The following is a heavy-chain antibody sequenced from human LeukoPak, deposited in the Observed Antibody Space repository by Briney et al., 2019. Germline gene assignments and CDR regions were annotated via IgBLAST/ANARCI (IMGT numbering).Heavy chain of an antibody. CDR1: GYRFTMYW. CDR2: IYPGDSDT. V-gene: IGHV5-51*01. J-gene: IGHJ6*01. D-gene: IGHD3-10*01. CDR3: ARHMGGYYYGMDV. Sequence: AGESLKISCKGLGYRFTMYWIGWVRQMPGKGLEWMAIIYPGDSDTRYSPSFQGQVTISADKSTSTAYLQWNSLKASDTAMYYCARHMGGYYYGMDVWGPGTTVTVSS.